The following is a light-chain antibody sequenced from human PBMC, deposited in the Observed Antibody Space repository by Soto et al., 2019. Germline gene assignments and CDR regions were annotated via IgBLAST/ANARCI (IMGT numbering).Light chain of an antibody. CDR1: SSDVGGSYY. J-gene: IGLJ1*01. CDR2: EAS. V-gene: IGLV2-14*01. CDR3: SSYAGTYTYV. Sequence: QSVLTQPASVSGSPGQSITISCTGTSSDVGGSYYVSWFQHLPGKAPKLIIWEASNRPSGVSSRFSGSKSDNTAYLTISGLQAEDEADYYCSSYAGTYTYVFGTGTKLTVL.